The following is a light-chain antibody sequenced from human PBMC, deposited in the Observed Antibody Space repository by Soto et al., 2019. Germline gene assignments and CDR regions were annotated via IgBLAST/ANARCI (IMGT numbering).Light chain of an antibody. CDR1: QNVRNN. Sequence: EVVITPSPASLSVSPGERVTLSCRASQNVRNNLAWYHQKPGQAPRLLLYGASTRATAIPARFSGSGSGTDFTLTISSLEPEDFAVYYCQQRSKWRITFGQGTRLEIK. V-gene: IGKV3-11*01. CDR2: GAS. CDR3: QQRSKWRIT. J-gene: IGKJ5*01.